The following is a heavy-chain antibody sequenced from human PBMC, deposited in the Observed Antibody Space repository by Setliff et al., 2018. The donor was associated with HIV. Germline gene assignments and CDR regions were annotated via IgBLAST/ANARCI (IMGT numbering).Heavy chain of an antibody. CDR3: ARFSSTGWRRAFDV. D-gene: IGHD6-19*01. CDR2: INYSGST. Sequence: SETLSLTCTVSGGSISNSSHYWDWIRQPPGKGLEWIGTINYSGSTNNNPSLKSRLTISVDTSKKQFSLRLTSLTAADTAVYFCARFSSTGWRRAFDVWGQGTKVTVSS. CDR1: GGSISNSSHY. J-gene: IGHJ3*01. V-gene: IGHV4-39*07.